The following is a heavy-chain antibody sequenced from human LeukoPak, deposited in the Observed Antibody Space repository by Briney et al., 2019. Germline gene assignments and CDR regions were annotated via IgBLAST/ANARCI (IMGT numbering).Heavy chain of an antibody. CDR2: ISWSSGII. CDR3: AKDTGRPADAITMEDNAFDI. CDR1: GFTFDDHG. Sequence: GGSLRLSCAASGFTFDDHGMHWVRQAPGKGLEWVSGISWSSGIIGYADSVKGRFTISRDNAKNSLYLQMDSLRAEDTALYYCAKDTGRPADAITMEDNAFDIWGQGTMVTVSS. V-gene: IGHV3-9*01. J-gene: IGHJ3*02. D-gene: IGHD3-3*01.